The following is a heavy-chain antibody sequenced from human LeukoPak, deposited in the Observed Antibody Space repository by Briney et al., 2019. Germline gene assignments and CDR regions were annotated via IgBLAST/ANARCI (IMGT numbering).Heavy chain of an antibody. V-gene: IGHV4-38-2*02. CDR1: GYSISSGYY. J-gene: IGHJ3*02. Sequence: SETLSLTCTVSGYSISSGYYWGWIRQPPGKGLEWIGSIYHSGSTYYNPSLRSRVTISVDTSKNQFSLKLSSVTAADTAVYYCASRVLRYFDWSHDAFDIWGQGTMVTVSS. CDR2: IYHSGST. CDR3: ASRVLRYFDWSHDAFDI. D-gene: IGHD3-9*01.